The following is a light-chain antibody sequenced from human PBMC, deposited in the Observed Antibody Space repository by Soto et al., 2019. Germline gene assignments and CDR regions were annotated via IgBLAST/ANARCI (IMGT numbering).Light chain of an antibody. CDR3: SSYTSSSIDYV. J-gene: IGLJ1*01. Sequence: SVLTQPASVSGSPGQSITISCTGTSSDVGGYNYVSWYQQHPGKAPKLVIYEVSNRPSGVSNRFSGSKSGNTASLTISGLQAEDEADYYCSSYTSSSIDYVFGTGTKLTVL. V-gene: IGLV2-14*01. CDR1: SSDVGGYNY. CDR2: EVS.